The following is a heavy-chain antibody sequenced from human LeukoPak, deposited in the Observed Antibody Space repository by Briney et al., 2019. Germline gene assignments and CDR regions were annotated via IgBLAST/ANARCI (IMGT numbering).Heavy chain of an antibody. D-gene: IGHD2-2*01. CDR2: INWNGGST. CDR1: GFTFDDYG. Sequence: PGGSLRLSCAASGFTFDDYGMSWVRQAPGKGLEWVSGINWNGGSTGYADSVKGRLTISRDNAKNSLYLQMNSLGAEDTALYYCARMRYCSSTSCQYYMDVWGKGTTVTVSS. J-gene: IGHJ6*03. V-gene: IGHV3-20*04. CDR3: ARMRYCSSTSCQYYMDV.